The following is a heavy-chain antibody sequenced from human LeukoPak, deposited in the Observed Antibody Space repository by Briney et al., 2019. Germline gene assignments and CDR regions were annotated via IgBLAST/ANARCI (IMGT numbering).Heavy chain of an antibody. V-gene: IGHV1-46*01. J-gene: IGHJ3*02. Sequence: ASVKVSCKASGYTFTSYCMHWVRQAPGQGLEWMGIINPSGGSTSYAQKFQGRVTMTRDTSTSTVYMELSSLRSEDTAVYYCARGYPDFCGGDCYDAFDIWGQGTMVTVSS. CDR3: ARGYPDFCGGDCYDAFDI. CDR1: GYTFTSYC. CDR2: INPSGGST. D-gene: IGHD2-21*02.